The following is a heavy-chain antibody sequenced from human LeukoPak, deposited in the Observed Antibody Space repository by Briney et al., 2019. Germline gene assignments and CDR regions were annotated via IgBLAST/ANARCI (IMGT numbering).Heavy chain of an antibody. CDR1: GGSIDSRSYY. V-gene: IGHV4-39*01. CDR3: ARNAAVATSRSWFDP. Sequence: SETLSLTCTVSGGSIDSRSYYWDWIRQAPGKGLEWIGTIYHSGSTEYNPSLKSRVAIFVDTSKNQFSLILHSVAAADTAVYYCARNAAVATSRSWFDPWGQGTLVTVSS. D-gene: IGHD6-19*01. CDR2: IYHSGST. J-gene: IGHJ5*02.